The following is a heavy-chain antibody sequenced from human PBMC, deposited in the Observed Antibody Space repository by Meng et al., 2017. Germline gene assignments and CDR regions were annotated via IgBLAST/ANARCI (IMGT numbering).Heavy chain of an antibody. V-gene: IGHV1-69*01. D-gene: IGHD6-13*01. CDR3: ARDSDSSSWYDYFGY. Sequence: QVQRVQAGAECKKPGSSVKVSCKASGGTFSCYAISWVRQAPGQGLEWMGGIIPIFGTANYAQKFQGRVTITADESTSTAYMELSSLRSEDTAVYYCARDSDSSSWYDYFGYWGQGTLVTVSS. J-gene: IGHJ4*02. CDR2: IIPIFGTA. CDR1: GGTFSCYA.